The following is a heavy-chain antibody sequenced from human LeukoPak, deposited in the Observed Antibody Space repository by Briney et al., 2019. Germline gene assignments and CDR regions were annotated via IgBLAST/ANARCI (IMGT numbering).Heavy chain of an antibody. V-gene: IGHV3-23*01. CDR2: ISPSGDAS. CDR3: VRKVYYYMDV. CDR1: GVTLGRYA. D-gene: IGHD3-10*01. Sequence: GGSLRLSCAASGVTLGRYAVNWARQAPGRGLEWVSYISPSGDASVYAECVKGRFTISRDNCKNMVYLHLDSLRAEDTAKYYCVRKVYYYMDVWGNGTTVTVSS. J-gene: IGHJ6*04.